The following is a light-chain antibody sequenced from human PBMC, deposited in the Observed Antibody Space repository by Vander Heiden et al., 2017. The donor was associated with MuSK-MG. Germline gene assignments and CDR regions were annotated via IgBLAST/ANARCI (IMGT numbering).Light chain of an antibody. CDR2: WAS. CDR3: QQDYSTPQT. Sequence: DIVMTPSPDSLAVSLGERATINCKSSQSVLYSSNNKNYLSWYQQKPGQPPKLLIYWASTRESGVPDRFSGSGSGTDFTLTISSLQAEDVAVYYCQQDYSTPQTFGQGTKVEIK. CDR1: QSVLYSSNNKNY. V-gene: IGKV4-1*01. J-gene: IGKJ1*01.